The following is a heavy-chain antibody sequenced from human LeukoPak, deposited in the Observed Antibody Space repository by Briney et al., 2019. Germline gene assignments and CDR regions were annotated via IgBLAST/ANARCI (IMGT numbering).Heavy chain of an antibody. V-gene: IGHV4-59*11. CDR1: GGSISSHY. CDR3: ASQNGGY. Sequence: SETLSLTCTVSGGSISSHYWGWIRQPPGKGLEWIGYIYYSGSTNYNPSLKSRVTISVDTSKNQFSLKLSSVTAADTAVYYCASQNGGYWGQGTLVTVSS. J-gene: IGHJ4*02. CDR2: IYYSGST.